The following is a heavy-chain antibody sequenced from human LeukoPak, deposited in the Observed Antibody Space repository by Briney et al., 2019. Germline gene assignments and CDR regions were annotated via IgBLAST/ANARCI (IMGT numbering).Heavy chain of an antibody. V-gene: IGHV4-59*01. CDR3: ARVRPDSGWPYYFDY. CDR2: IYYSGST. D-gene: IGHD6-19*01. J-gene: IGHJ4*02. CDR1: GGSISSYY. Sequence: SETLSLTCTVSGGSISSYYWSWIRQPPGKGLEWIGYIYYSGSTNYNPSLKSRVTISVDTSKNQFSLKLSSVTAADTAVYYCARVRPDSGWPYYFDYWGQGTLVTVSS.